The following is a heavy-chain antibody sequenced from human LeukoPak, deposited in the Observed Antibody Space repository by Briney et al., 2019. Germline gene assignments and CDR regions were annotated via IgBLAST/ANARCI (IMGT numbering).Heavy chain of an antibody. D-gene: IGHD1-26*01. CDR1: GFTFSSYS. V-gene: IGHV3-48*01. CDR3: ARGGRSGSWCDL. J-gene: IGHJ5*02. Sequence: GGSLRLSCAASGFTFSSYSMNWVRQAPGKGLEWISYISSSGNIKYYADSVKGRFTISRDSADNSLYLQMNSLRAEDSAVYYCARGGRSGSWCDLWGQGTLVTVSS. CDR2: ISSSGNIK.